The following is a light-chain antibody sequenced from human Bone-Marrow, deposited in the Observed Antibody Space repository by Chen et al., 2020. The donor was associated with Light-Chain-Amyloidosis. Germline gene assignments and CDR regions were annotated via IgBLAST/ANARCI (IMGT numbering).Light chain of an antibody. V-gene: IGLV2-8*01. Sequence: QSALTQPPSGSGPPGQSVTISSPGTSSDVGAYNDVSWYQQRPGEAPKLSIYEVTKGPSGVPDRLSGSKSGNTASLTVSGLQAEDEGEYYCNSFAGGNNFVVFGGGTKLTVL. J-gene: IGLJ2*01. CDR1: SSDVGAYND. CDR2: EVT. CDR3: NSFAGGNNFVV.